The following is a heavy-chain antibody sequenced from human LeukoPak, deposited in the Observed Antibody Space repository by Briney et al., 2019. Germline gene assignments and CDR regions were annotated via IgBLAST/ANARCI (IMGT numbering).Heavy chain of an antibody. CDR1: DDSISTYY. CDR3: ARPAAAGRFDP. CDR2: IYYSGST. D-gene: IGHD6-13*01. J-gene: IGHJ5*02. V-gene: IGHV4-59*01. Sequence: SETLSLTCTVSDDSISTYYWSWIRQPPGKGLEWIGYIYYSGSTNYNPSLKSRVTISVDTSKNQFSLRLSSVTAADTAVYYCARPAAAGRFDPWGQGTLVTVSS.